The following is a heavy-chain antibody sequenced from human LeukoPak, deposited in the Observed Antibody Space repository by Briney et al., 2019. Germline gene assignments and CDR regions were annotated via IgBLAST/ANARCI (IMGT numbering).Heavy chain of an antibody. CDR1: GGSISSYY. J-gene: IGHJ4*02. V-gene: IGHV4-4*07. CDR2: IYTSGST. CDR3: ARDYSGYDHFDY. D-gene: IGHD5-12*01. Sequence: SETLSLTCTVSGGSISSYYWSWIRQPAGKGLEWVGRIYTSGSTNYNPSLKSRVTMSVDTSKNQFSLRLSSVTAADTAVYYCARDYSGYDHFDYWGQGTLVTVSS.